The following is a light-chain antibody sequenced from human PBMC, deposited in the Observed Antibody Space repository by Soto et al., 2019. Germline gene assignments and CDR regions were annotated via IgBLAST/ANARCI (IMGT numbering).Light chain of an antibody. J-gene: IGKJ1*01. CDR3: QQYNSYSWT. CDR1: QSIRTW. CDR2: DAS. V-gene: IGKV1-5*01. Sequence: DIQMTQSPSTLSASVGDRVTITCRASQSIRTWLAWYQQKPGKAPKLLIYDASSLESGVPSRFSGSGSGTEFTLTINSLQADDLATYYCQQYNSYSWTFGHGTKVEIK.